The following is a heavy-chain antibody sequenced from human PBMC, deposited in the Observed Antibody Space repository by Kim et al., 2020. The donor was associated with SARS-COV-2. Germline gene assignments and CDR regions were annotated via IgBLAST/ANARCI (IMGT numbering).Heavy chain of an antibody. J-gene: IGHJ5*02. Sequence: SVKVSCKASGGTFSSYTISWVRQAPGQGLEWMGRIIPILGIANYAQKFQGRVTITADKSTSTAYMELSSLRSEDTAVYYCARGGAALLGANWFDPWGQGTLVTVSS. CDR3: ARGGAALLGANWFDP. V-gene: IGHV1-69*02. CDR1: GGTFSSYT. D-gene: IGHD1-26*01. CDR2: IIPILGIA.